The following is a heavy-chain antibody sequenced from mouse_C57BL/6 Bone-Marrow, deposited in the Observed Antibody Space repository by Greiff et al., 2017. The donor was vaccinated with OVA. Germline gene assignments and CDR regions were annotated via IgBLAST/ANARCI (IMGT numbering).Heavy chain of an antibody. CDR2: ISNGGGST. D-gene: IGHD1-1*01. CDR3: ARQGSGYAMDY. J-gene: IGHJ4*01. CDR1: GFTFSDYY. Sequence: EVQVVESGGGLVQPGGSLKLSCAASGFTFSDYYMYWVRQTPEKRLEWVAYISNGGGSTYYPDTVKGRFTISRDNAKNTLYLQMSRLKSEDTAMYYCARQGSGYAMDYWGQGTSVTVSS. V-gene: IGHV5-12*01.